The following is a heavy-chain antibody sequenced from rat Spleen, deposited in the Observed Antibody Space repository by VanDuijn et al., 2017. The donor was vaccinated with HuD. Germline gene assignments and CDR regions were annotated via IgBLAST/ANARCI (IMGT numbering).Heavy chain of an antibody. CDR2: ISYDGSST. J-gene: IGHJ1*01. CDR1: GFTFNNYW. CDR3: SGSRVPWYLDF. D-gene: IGHD1-11*01. Sequence: EVQLVESGGGLVRPGRSLKLSCVASGFTFNNYWMSWIRQAPGKGLEWVATISYDGSSTYYRDSVKGRFTISRDNAKSTLYLQMNSLRSEDTATYYCSGSRVPWYLDFWGPGTMVTVSS. V-gene: IGHV5-31*01.